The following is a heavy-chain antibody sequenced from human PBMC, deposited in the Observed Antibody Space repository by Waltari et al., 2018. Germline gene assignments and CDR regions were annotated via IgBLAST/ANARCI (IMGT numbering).Heavy chain of an antibody. J-gene: IGHJ6*03. CDR2: IYYSGST. CDR1: GGSISSSSYY. CDR3: ARIVVPAYYYYYMDV. V-gene: IGHV4-39*07. Sequence: QLQLQESGPGLVKPSETLSLTCTVSGGSISSSSYYWGWIRQPPGKGLEWIGNIYYSGSTYYNPSLKSRVTISVDTSKNQFSLKRSSVTAADTAVYYCARIVVPAYYYYYMDVWGKGTTVTISS. D-gene: IGHD2-2*01.